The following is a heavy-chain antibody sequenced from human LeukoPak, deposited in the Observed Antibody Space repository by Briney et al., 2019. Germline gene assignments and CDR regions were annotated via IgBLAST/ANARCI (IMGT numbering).Heavy chain of an antibody. CDR3: ARDSALAQAVMFDY. D-gene: IGHD6-19*01. J-gene: IGHJ4*02. CDR2: VFNSGSA. Sequence: SETLSLTCTVSGVSMSSYYWSWIRQVPGKGLEYVGYVFNSGSANYNPSLESRVTISIDTSKNQISLKLSSVTAADTAVYYCARDSALAQAVMFDYWGQGTLVTVSS. V-gene: IGHV4-4*08. CDR1: GVSMSSYY.